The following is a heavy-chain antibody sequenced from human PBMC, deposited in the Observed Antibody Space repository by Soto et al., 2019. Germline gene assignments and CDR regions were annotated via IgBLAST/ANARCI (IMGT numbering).Heavy chain of an antibody. CDR2: ISYDGSNK. Sequence: LGLCCVGSGLTFRSYRIHWIRQAPGKRREWVSFISYDGSNKYYTDSVKGRFTISRDNPKNTLYLQMNGLRGEDPAVYYCAKRRNVLRFLEWSSGMEVWAQGTTVTLSS. CDR1: GLTFRSYR. D-gene: IGHD3-3*01. V-gene: IGHV3-30*18. J-gene: IGHJ6*02. CDR3: AKRRNVLRFLEWSSGMEV.